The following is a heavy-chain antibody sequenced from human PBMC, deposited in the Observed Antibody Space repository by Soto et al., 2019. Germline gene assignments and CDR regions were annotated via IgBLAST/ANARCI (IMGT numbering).Heavy chain of an antibody. V-gene: IGHV3-33*01. CDR2: IWYDGSNK. CDR3: ARVSSGYSYEFDY. J-gene: IGHJ4*02. Sequence: QVQLVESGGGVVQPGRSLRLSCAASGFTFSSYGMHWVRQAPGKGLEWVAVIWYDGSNKYYADSVKGRFTISRDNSKNTLYLQMNSLRAEDTAVYYCARVSSGYSYEFDYWGQGTLVTVSS. D-gene: IGHD5-18*01. CDR1: GFTFSSYG.